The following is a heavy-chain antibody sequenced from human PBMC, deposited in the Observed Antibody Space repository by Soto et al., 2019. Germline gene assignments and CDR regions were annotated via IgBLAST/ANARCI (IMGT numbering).Heavy chain of an antibody. Sequence: SETLSLTCTVSGGSISSYYWSWIRQPPGKGLEWIGYIYYSGSTNYNPSLKSRVTISVDTSKNRFSLKLSSVTAADTAVYYCARLVPAAINYYYMDVWGKGTTVTVSS. CDR2: IYYSGST. CDR1: GGSISSYY. CDR3: ARLVPAAINYYYMDV. D-gene: IGHD2-2*01. J-gene: IGHJ6*03. V-gene: IGHV4-59*08.